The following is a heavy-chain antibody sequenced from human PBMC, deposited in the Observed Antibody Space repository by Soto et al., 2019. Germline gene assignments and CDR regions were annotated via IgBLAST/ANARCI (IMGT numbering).Heavy chain of an antibody. CDR3: ARAYCGGDCYPYYYYGMDV. V-gene: IGHV4-31*03. CDR2: IYYSGST. D-gene: IGHD2-21*02. CDR1: GGSISSGGYY. Sequence: SETLSLTCTVSGGSISSGGYYWSWIRQHPGKGLEWMGYIYYSGSTYYNPSLKSRVTISVDTSKNQFSLKLSSVTAADTAVYYCARAYCGGDCYPYYYYGMDVWGQGTTVTVSS. J-gene: IGHJ6*02.